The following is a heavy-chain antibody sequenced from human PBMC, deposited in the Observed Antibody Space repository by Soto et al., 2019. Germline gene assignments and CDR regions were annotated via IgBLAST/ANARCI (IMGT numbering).Heavy chain of an antibody. CDR3: TTDLYCSSTSCPFYYYYYMDV. D-gene: IGHD2-2*01. J-gene: IGHJ6*03. V-gene: IGHV3-15*01. CDR1: GFTFSNAW. Sequence: PGGSLRLSCAASGFTFSNAWMSWVRQAPRKGLEWVGRIKSKTDGGTTDYAAPVKGRFTISRDDSKNTLYLQMNSLKTEDTAVYYCTTDLYCSSTSCPFYYYYYMDVWGKGTTVTVSS. CDR2: IKSKTDGGTT.